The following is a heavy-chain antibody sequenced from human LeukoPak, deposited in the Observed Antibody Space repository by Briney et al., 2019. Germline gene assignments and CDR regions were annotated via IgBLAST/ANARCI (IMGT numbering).Heavy chain of an antibody. V-gene: IGHV3-21*04. J-gene: IGHJ3*02. D-gene: IGHD5-24*01. CDR2: ISSSSSYI. Sequence: PGGSLRLSCAASGSTFSSYSMNWVRQAPGKGLEWVSSISSSSSYIYYADSVKGRFTISRDNAKNSLYLQMNSLRAEDTALYYCAKDVMATMIDAFDIWGQGTMVTVSS. CDR1: GSTFSSYS. CDR3: AKDVMATMIDAFDI.